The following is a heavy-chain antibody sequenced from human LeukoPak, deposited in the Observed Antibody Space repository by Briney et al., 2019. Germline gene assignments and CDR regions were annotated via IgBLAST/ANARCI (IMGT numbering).Heavy chain of an antibody. CDR1: GYTFTGYY. V-gene: IGHV1-2*02. D-gene: IGHD2-2*01. J-gene: IGHJ5*02. CDR3: ARGPALRVVVPAARGNWFDP. Sequence: ASVKVSCKASGYTFTGYYMHWVRQAPGQGLEWMGWINPNSGGTNYAQKFQGRVTMTRDTSISTAYMELSRLRSDDTAVYYCARGPALRVVVPAARGNWFDPWGQGTLVTVSS. CDR2: INPNSGGT.